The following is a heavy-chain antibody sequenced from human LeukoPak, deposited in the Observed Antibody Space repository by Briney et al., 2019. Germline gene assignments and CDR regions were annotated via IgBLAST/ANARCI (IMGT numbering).Heavy chain of an antibody. Sequence: TSVKVSCKASGFTFTSSAVQWVRQARGQRLEWIGWIVVGSGSTNYAQKFQERVTITRDMSTSTAYMELSSLRSEDTAVYYCAAESSRYYGSGSYYRYYYYGMDVWGKGTTVTVSS. CDR3: AAESSRYYGSGSYYRYYYYGMDV. CDR2: IVVGSGST. D-gene: IGHD3-10*01. CDR1: GFTFTSSA. J-gene: IGHJ6*04. V-gene: IGHV1-58*01.